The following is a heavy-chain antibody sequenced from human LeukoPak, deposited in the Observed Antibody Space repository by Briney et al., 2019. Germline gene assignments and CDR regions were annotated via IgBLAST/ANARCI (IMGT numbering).Heavy chain of an antibody. CDR2: INHSGST. D-gene: IGHD6-13*01. J-gene: IGHJ5*02. Sequence: SETLSLTCSVSGGSISSSNYYWDWIRQPPGKGLEWIGEINHSGSTNYNPSLKSRVTISVDTSKNQFSLKLSSVTAADTAVYYCARGQSSSWYYRFDPWGQGTLVTVSS. CDR1: GGSISSSNYY. V-gene: IGHV4-39*07. CDR3: ARGQSSSWYYRFDP.